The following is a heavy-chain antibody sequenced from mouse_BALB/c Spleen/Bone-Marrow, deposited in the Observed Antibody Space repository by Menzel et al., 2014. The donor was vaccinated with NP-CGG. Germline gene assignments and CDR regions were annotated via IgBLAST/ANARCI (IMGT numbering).Heavy chain of an antibody. J-gene: IGHJ4*01. CDR3: ASRGDYSYAMDY. Sequence: VQLQQSGAELVRPGSSVKISCKASGYTFSNYRMNWMKQRPGQGLEWIGQIYPGDGDTNYIGKFTGKATLTADKSSSTAYMQLSSLTSEDSAVYFCASRGDYSYAMDYWGQGTSVTVSS. D-gene: IGHD1-1*01. V-gene: IGHV1-80*01. CDR1: GYTFSNYR. CDR2: IYPGDGDT.